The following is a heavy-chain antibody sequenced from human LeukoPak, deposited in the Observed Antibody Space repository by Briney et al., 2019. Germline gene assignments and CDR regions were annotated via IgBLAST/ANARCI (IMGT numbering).Heavy chain of an antibody. J-gene: IGHJ4*02. Sequence: GGSLRLSCAASEFTFSSYAMSWARQAPGKGLEWVSTISGSGGSTYYADSVKGRFTISRDNSKNTLYLQMNSLRAEDTAVYYCAKDSGTYYKGFDYWGQGTQVTVSS. CDR3: AKDSGTYYKGFDY. D-gene: IGHD1-26*01. CDR2: ISGSGGST. CDR1: EFTFSSYA. V-gene: IGHV3-23*01.